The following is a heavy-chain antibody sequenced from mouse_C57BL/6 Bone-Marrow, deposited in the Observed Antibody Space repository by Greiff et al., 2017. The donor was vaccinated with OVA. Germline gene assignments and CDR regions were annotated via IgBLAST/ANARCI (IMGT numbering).Heavy chain of an antibody. CDR3: ARWVLSPYYYAMDY. D-gene: IGHD2-3*01. Sequence: EVKVEESGGGLVQPGGSMKLSCVASGFTFSNYWMNWVRQSPEKGLEWVAQISLKSDNYATHYAESVKGRFTIYRDDSKSSVYLQMTNLRAEDTGIYYCARWVLSPYYYAMDYWGQGTSVTVSS. CDR2: ISLKSDNYAT. CDR1: GFTFSNYW. J-gene: IGHJ4*01. V-gene: IGHV6-3*01.